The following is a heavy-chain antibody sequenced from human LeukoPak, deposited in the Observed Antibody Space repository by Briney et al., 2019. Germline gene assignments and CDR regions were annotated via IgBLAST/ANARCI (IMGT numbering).Heavy chain of an antibody. D-gene: IGHD6-19*01. V-gene: IGHV1-8*01. CDR1: GYTFTSYD. CDR3: ARPSSGWYILLGDAFDI. CDR2: MNPNSGNT. Sequence: VSVKVSCKTSGYTFTSYDINWVRQATGQGLEWMGWMNPNSGNTGYAQKFQGRVTMTRNTSINTAYMELSSLRSEDTAVYYCARPSSGWYILLGDAFDIWGQGTMVTVSS. J-gene: IGHJ3*02.